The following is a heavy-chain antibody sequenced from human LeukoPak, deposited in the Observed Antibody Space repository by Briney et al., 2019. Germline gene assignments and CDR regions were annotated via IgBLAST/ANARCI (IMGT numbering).Heavy chain of an antibody. Sequence: ASVKVSCKASGYTFTDYYVHWVRQAPGQGLECMGWINPKSGGTSYAQKFQGRVTMTRDTSISTAYMELGRLRSDDPAVYYCARGGRDYGDYWGQGTLVTVSP. V-gene: IGHV1-2*02. CDR3: ARGGRDYGDY. CDR1: GYTFTDYY. CDR2: INPKSGGT. J-gene: IGHJ4*02.